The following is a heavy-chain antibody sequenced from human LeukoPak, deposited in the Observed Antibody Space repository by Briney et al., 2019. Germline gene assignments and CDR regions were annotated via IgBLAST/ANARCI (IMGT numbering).Heavy chain of an antibody. J-gene: IGHJ3*02. CDR1: GYTFTSYG. D-gene: IGHD3-22*01. CDR3: ARDPYYYDSSAFDI. CDR2: ISAYNGNT. Sequence: GASVKVSCKASGYTFTSYGISWVRQAPGQGLEWMGWISAYNGNTNYAQKLQGRVTMTTDTSTSTAYMELRSLRSDDTAVYYCARDPYYYDSSAFDIWGQGTMVTVSS. V-gene: IGHV1-18*01.